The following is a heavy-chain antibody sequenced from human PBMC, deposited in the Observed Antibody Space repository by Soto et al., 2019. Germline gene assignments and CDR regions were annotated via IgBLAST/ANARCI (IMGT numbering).Heavy chain of an antibody. CDR2: IYYSGST. Sequence: SETLSLTCTVSGGSISSSSYYWGWIRQPPGKGLEWIGSIYYSGSTYYNPSLKSRVTISVDTSKNQFSLKLSSVTAADTAVYYCARHRYIFGSPYLFDPWGQGTLVIVSS. J-gene: IGHJ5*02. CDR3: ARHRYIFGSPYLFDP. CDR1: GGSISSSSYY. V-gene: IGHV4-39*01. D-gene: IGHD3-3*02.